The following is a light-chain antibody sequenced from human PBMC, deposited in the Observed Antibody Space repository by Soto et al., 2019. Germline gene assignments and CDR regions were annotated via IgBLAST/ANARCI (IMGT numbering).Light chain of an antibody. V-gene: IGKV3-15*01. Sequence: EIVMTQSPATLSVSPGERATLSCRASQSVSNNLAWYQQKSGQSPRLLIYGASTRATGIPDRFSGSGSGTEFTLTISSLQSEDFAVYYCQQYNYWYTFGQGTKLEIK. J-gene: IGKJ2*01. CDR1: QSVSNN. CDR2: GAS. CDR3: QQYNYWYT.